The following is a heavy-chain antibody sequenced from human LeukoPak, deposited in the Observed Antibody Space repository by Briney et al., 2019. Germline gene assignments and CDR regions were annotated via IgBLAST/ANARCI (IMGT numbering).Heavy chain of an antibody. D-gene: IGHD3-10*01. CDR3: AKDRGSGSYYNVEYFDY. J-gene: IGHJ4*02. Sequence: GGSLRLSCAASGFTFDDYAMHWVRQAPGKGLEWVSGISWNSGSIGYADSVKGRFTISRDNAKNSLYLQMNSLRAEDMALYYCAKDRGSGSYYNVEYFDYWGQGTLVTVSS. CDR1: GFTFDDYA. V-gene: IGHV3-9*03. CDR2: ISWNSGSI.